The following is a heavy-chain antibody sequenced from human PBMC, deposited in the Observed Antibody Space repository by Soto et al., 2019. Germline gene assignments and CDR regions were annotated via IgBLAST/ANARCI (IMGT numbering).Heavy chain of an antibody. V-gene: IGHV2-5*02. CDR2: IYWDDDK. Sequence: QITLKESGPPLVKPTQTLTLTCTFSGFSLSTSGVGVGWIRQPPGKAPEWLALIYWDDDKRYSPSLKSRLTITKDTSKNQVVLTMTNMDPVDTATYYCARQIGTMDYFDYWGQGTLVTVSS. D-gene: IGHD1-1*01. J-gene: IGHJ4*02. CDR3: ARQIGTMDYFDY. CDR1: GFSLSTSGVG.